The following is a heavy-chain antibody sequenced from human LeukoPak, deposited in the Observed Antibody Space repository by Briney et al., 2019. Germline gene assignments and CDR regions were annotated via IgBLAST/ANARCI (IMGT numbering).Heavy chain of an antibody. V-gene: IGHV1-69*04. Sequence: ASVKVSCKASGGTFSSYAISWVRQAPGQGLEWMGRIIPILGIANYAQKFQGRVTITADKSTSTAYMELSSLRSEDTAVYYCARDDYDSSGYYPVGAFDIWGQGTVVTVSS. CDR1: GGTFSSYA. CDR2: IIPILGIA. D-gene: IGHD3-22*01. J-gene: IGHJ3*02. CDR3: ARDDYDSSGYYPVGAFDI.